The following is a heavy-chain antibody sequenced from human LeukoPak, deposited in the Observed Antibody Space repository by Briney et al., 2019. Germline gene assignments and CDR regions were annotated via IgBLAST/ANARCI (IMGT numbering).Heavy chain of an antibody. Sequence: GASVKVSCKASGYTFTSYDISWVRQAPGQGLEWMGWMNPNSGNTGYAQQLQGRVTMTRTTSISTSYMERSSLRSEDTAVYYCARGRGSGWYLLPARGSTTTRFDPWGQGTLVTVSS. CDR2: MNPNSGNT. V-gene: IGHV1-8*01. CDR1: GYTFTSYD. J-gene: IGHJ5*02. D-gene: IGHD6-19*01. CDR3: ARGRGSGWYLLPARGSTTTRFDP.